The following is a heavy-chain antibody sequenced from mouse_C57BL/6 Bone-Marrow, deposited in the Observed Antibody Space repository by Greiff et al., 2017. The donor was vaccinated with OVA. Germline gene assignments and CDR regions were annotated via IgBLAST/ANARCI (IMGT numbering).Heavy chain of an antibody. J-gene: IGHJ3*01. CDR3: ARPLTGTFAY. CDR2: ISGGGGNT. CDR1: GFTFSSYT. D-gene: IGHD4-1*01. V-gene: IGHV5-9*01. Sequence: DVKLQESGGGLVKPGGSLTLSCAASGFTFSSYTLSRVRQTPEKRLEWVATISGGGGNTYYPDSVKGRFTISRDNAKNILYLKMSSQRSEDTALYYCARPLTGTFAYWGQGTLVTVSA.